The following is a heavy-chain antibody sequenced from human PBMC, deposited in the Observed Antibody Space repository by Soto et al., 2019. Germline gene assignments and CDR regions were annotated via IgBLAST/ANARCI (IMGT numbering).Heavy chain of an antibody. CDR3: AKGTAADSKDV. J-gene: IGHJ6*02. CDR1: GFTFSSYA. Sequence: CVSLRLSCAASGFTFSSYAMSWVRQAPGKGLEWVSAISGSGGSTYYADSVKGRFTISRDNSKNTLYLQMNSLRAEDTALYYCAKGTAADSKDVCDQGTTVTVSS. V-gene: IGHV3-23*01. CDR2: ISGSGGST. D-gene: IGHD6-13*01.